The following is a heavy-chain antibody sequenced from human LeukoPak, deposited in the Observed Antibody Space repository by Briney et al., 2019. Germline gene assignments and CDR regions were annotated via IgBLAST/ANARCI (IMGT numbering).Heavy chain of an antibody. Sequence: GGSLRLSCAASGFSFSSFSISWVRQAPGTGLEWVSGISASGGLTYYADSVKGRFTISRDNSKNTLYPQVNSLRAEDTAVYYCAKDYSGSSPWWFDPWGQGTLVTVSS. CDR3: AKDYSGSSPWWFDP. V-gene: IGHV3-23*01. D-gene: IGHD1-26*01. J-gene: IGHJ5*02. CDR2: ISASGGLT. CDR1: GFSFSSFS.